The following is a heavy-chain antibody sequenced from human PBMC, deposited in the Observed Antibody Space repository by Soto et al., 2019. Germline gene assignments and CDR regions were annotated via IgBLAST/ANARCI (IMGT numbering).Heavy chain of an antibody. J-gene: IGHJ5*02. Sequence: ASVKVSCKASGYTFTSYGISWVRQAPGQGLEWMGWISAYNGNTNYAQKLQGRVTMTTDKSTSTAYMELRSLRSDDTAVYYCARVSYDILTGYYRGWFDPWGQGTLVTVSS. V-gene: IGHV1-18*01. CDR3: ARVSYDILTGYYRGWFDP. D-gene: IGHD3-9*01. CDR2: ISAYNGNT. CDR1: GYTFTSYG.